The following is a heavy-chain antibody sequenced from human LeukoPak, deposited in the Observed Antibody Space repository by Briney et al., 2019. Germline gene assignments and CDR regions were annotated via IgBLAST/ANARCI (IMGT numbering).Heavy chain of an antibody. J-gene: IGHJ3*02. CDR3: ARGSNYFDAFDI. CDR1: GFTFSSYW. D-gene: IGHD4-11*01. CDR2: INSDGSST. Sequence: GGSVRLSCAASGFTFSSYWMHWVRQAPGKGLVWVSRINSDGSSTSYADSVKGRFTISRDNAKNTLYLQMNSLRAEDTAVYYCARGSNYFDAFDIWGQGTMVTVSS. V-gene: IGHV3-74*01.